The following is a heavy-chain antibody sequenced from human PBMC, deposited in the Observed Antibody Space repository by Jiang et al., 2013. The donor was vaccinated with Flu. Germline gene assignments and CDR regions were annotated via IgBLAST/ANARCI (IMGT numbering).Heavy chain of an antibody. CDR1: TFTTYD. CDR2: ITGTYGVA. J-gene: IGHJ4*02. CDR3: AKDRIKGIVGAGTFDY. Sequence: TFTTYDMTWVRQGSREGAGWVSTITGTYGVAFYADSVKGRFTISRDNSKKMVYLQMNSLKVDDTAVYYCAKDRIKGIVGAGTFDYWGQGTLVTVSS. V-gene: IGHV3-23*01. D-gene: IGHD1-26*01.